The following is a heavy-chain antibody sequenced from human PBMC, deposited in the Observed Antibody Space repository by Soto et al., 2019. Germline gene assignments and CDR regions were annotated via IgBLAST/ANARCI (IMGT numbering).Heavy chain of an antibody. V-gene: IGHV1-3*01. CDR3: TRAPHGEH. CDR2: INAGNGDT. J-gene: IGHJ1*01. CDR1: GSTFTSFP. D-gene: IGHD2-21*01. Sequence: ASVKVSCKASGSTFTSFPMHWVRQAPGQRLEWMGWINAGNGDTKYSQKFQGRVTVTRDTSASPAYIELISLRSEDTAVYYCTRAPHGEHWGQVTLGTVSS.